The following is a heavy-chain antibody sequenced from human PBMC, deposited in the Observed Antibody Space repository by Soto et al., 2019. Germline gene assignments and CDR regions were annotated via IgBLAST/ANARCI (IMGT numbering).Heavy chain of an antibody. CDR3: ARDLDGSGSYYTDY. V-gene: IGHV1-18*01. J-gene: IGHJ4*02. CDR2: ISAYNGNT. D-gene: IGHD3-10*01. CDR1: GYIFITYG. Sequence: GASVKVSCKASGYIFITYGISWVRQAPGQGLEWMGRISAYNGNTKYAQSLRGRVTMTTDTSTNTAYMELRSLRSDDTAVYYCARDLDGSGSYYTDYWGPGTLVTVSS.